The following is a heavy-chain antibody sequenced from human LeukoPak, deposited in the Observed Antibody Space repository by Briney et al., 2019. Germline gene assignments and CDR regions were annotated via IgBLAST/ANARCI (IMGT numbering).Heavy chain of an antibody. Sequence: PSETLSLTCTVSGGSISSSSYYWGWIRQPPGKGLEWIGSIYYSGSTYYNPSLKSRVTISVDTSKNQFSLKLSSVTAADTAVYYCARDPVYAGYCSGGSCPKYYFDYWGQGTLVTVSS. D-gene: IGHD2-15*01. V-gene: IGHV4-39*07. CDR2: IYYSGST. CDR3: ARDPVYAGYCSGGSCPKYYFDY. J-gene: IGHJ4*02. CDR1: GGSISSSSYY.